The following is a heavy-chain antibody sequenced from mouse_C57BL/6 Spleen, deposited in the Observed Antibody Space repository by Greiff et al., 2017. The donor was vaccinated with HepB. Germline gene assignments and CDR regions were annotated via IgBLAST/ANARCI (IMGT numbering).Heavy chain of an antibody. CDR2: IDPSDSYT. CDR1: GYTFTSYW. D-gene: IGHD1-1*01. J-gene: IGHJ4*01. Sequence: QVQLQQPGAELVRPGTSVKLSCKASGYTFTSYWMHWVKQRPGQGLEWIGVIDPSDSYTKYNQKFKGKATLTVDTSSSTAYMQLSSLTSEDSAVYYCARRGYGSSAYAMDYWGQGTSVTVSS. V-gene: IGHV1-59*01. CDR3: ARRGYGSSAYAMDY.